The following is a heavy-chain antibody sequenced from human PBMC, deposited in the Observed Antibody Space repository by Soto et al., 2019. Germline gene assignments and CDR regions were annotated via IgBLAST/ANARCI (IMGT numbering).Heavy chain of an antibody. D-gene: IGHD2-2*01. CDR3: AREGRYCTSTSCYGWWFDP. Sequence: QVQLQQWGAGLLKPSETLSLTCAVYGGSFSDYYWSWISQAPGKGLEWIGEASHSNPSLKSRVSISVDTSKNQFSLKLTSVTAADTAVYYCAREGRYCTSTSCYGWWFDPWGQGTLVTVSS. CDR2: ASHS. V-gene: IGHV4-34*01. J-gene: IGHJ5*02. CDR1: GGSFSDYY.